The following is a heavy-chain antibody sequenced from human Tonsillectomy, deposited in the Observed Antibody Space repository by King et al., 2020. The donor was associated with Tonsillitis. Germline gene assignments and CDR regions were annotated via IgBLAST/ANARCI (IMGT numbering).Heavy chain of an antibody. CDR1: GFTFSSYG. V-gene: IGHV3-30*18. D-gene: IGHD6-6*01. CDR3: AKGGRWYVIAARDYYFDY. J-gene: IGHJ4*02. CDR2: ISYDGSNK. Sequence: VQLVESGGGVVQPGRSLRLSCAASGFTFSSYGMHWVRQAPGKGLEWVAVISYDGSNKYYADSVKGRFTISRDNSKNTLYLQMNSLRAEDTAVYYCAKGGRWYVIAARDYYFDYWGQGTLVTVSS.